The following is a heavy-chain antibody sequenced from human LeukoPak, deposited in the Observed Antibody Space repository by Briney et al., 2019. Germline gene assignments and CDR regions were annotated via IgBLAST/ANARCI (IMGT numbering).Heavy chain of an antibody. D-gene: IGHD2-2*01. J-gene: IGHJ4*02. CDR2: MNPNSGGT. CDR1: GYTFTDYY. CDR3: AREIDVVVPADTDY. V-gene: IGHV1-2*02. Sequence: ASVKVSCKASGYTFTDYYLHWVRQAPGQGLEWMGWMNPNSGGTEYAQKFQGRVTMTRDTSISTAYMEVNSLRYDDTAVYYCAREIDVVVPADTDYWGQGTLVTVSS.